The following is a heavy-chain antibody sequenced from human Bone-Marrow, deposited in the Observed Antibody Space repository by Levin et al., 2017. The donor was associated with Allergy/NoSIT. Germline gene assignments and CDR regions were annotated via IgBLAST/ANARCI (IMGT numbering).Heavy chain of an antibody. CDR3: ARVPRYLLALYYYYGMDV. V-gene: IGHV1-8*01. D-gene: IGHD2-15*01. J-gene: IGHJ6*02. Sequence: ASVKVSCKASGYTFTSYDINWVRQATGQGLEWMGWMNPNSGNTGYAQKFQGRVTMTRNTSISTAYMELSSLRSEDTAVYYCARVPRYLLALYYYYGMDVWGQGTTVTVSS. CDR2: MNPNSGNT. CDR1: GYTFTSYD.